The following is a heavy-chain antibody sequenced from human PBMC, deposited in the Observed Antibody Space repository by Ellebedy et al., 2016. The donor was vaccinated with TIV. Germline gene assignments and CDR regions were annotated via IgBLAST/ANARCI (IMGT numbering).Heavy chain of an antibody. V-gene: IGHV1-8*02. D-gene: IGHD6-19*01. CDR2: MNPSRGNT. J-gene: IGHJ3*02. Sequence: AASVKVSCKASGYTFTSYYMHWVRQATGQGLEWMGWMNPSRGNTGSAQKFRGRVTMTRNTSISTAYMELSSLRSEDAAVYYCAREVAGRDAFDIWGQGTMVTVSS. CDR1: GYTFTSYY. CDR3: AREVAGRDAFDI.